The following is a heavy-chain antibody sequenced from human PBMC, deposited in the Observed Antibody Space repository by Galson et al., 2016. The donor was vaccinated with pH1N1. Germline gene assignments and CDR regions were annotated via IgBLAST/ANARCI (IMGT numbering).Heavy chain of an antibody. CDR3: ARLFHFEQGGYYRAFDV. J-gene: IGHJ3*01. CDR1: GFRFSSYW. D-gene: IGHD3-22*01. Sequence: SLRLSCAASGFRFSSYWMTWVRQAAGKGPEWVASIKYDESDIKYVESVKGRFIISRDNDMNALYLEMSSLRVEDTAVYHCARLFHFEQGGYYRAFDVWGQGTMVTVSS. CDR2: IKYDESDI. V-gene: IGHV3-7*03.